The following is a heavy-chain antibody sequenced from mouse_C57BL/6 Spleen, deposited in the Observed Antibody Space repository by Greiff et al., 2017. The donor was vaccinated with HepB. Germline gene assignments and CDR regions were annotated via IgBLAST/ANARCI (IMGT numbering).Heavy chain of an antibody. V-gene: IGHV1-55*01. D-gene: IGHD1-1*01. CDR1: GYTFTSYW. CDR2: IYPGSGST. J-gene: IGHJ1*03. CDR3: ARWGYYGSSYVGWYFDV. Sequence: VQLQQPGAELVKPGASVKMSCKASGYTFTSYWITWVKQRPGQGLEWIGDIYPGSGSTNYNEKFKSKATLTVDTSSSTAYMQLSSLTSEDSAVYYCARWGYYGSSYVGWYFDVWGTGTTVTVSS.